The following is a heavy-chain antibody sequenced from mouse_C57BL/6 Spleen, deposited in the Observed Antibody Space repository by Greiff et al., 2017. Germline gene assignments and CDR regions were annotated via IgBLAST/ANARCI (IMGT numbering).Heavy chain of an antibody. CDR3: TRTYGSSSHWYFDV. CDR1: GYTFTDYE. CDR2: IDPETGGT. D-gene: IGHD1-1*01. V-gene: IGHV1-15*01. Sequence: SGAELVRPGASVTLSCKASGYTFTDYEMHWVKQTPVHGLEWIGAIDPETGGTAYNQKFKGKAILTADKSSSTAYMELRSLTSEDSAVYYCTRTYGSSSHWYFDVWGTGTTVTVSS. J-gene: IGHJ1*03.